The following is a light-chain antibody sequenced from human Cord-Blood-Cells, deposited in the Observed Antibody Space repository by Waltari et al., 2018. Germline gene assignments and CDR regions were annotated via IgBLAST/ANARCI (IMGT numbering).Light chain of an antibody. CDR3: QQYDNLLFT. CDR2: DAS. J-gene: IGKJ3*01. CDR1: QDISNY. V-gene: IGKV1-33*01. Sequence: DIQMTQSPSSLSASVGYRVTITCQASQDISNYLNWYQQKPGKAPKPLIYDASNLETGVPSRFSGSGSGTDFTFTISSLQPEDIATYYCQQYDNLLFTFGPGTKVDIK.